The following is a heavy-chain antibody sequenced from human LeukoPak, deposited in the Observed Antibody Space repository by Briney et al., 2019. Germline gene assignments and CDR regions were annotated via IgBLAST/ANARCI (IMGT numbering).Heavy chain of an antibody. V-gene: IGHV3-21*01. D-gene: IGHD1-26*01. J-gene: IGHJ4*02. CDR2: ISCSSNDI. CDR3: ARRGYHDYSGFDY. CDR1: EFTFRRYS. Sequence: GGSLRLSCARSEFTFRRYSMHWVPQAPGKGLEWVSSISCSSNDIYYADSVKPRFPISRDNSKNSMYLQMKRLRAEDTALYYCARRGYHDYSGFDYWGQGTLVTVSS.